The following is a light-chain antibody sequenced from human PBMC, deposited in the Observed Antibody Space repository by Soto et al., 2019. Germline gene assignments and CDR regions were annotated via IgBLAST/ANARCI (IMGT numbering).Light chain of an antibody. CDR1: QSVSTS. Sequence: DIQMTQSPSSLSASVGDRVTLTCRAGQSVSTSLNWYQQKPGKAPNLLIYGVSTLQSGVPSRFSGGGSGTEFTLNISGLQPEDFATYYCQQRYSTPPTFGQGTRLEIK. V-gene: IGKV1-39*01. CDR2: GVS. J-gene: IGKJ2*01. CDR3: QQRYSTPPT.